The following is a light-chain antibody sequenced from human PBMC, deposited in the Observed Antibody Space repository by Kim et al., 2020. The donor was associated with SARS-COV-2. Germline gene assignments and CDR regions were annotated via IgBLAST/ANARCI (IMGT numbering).Light chain of an antibody. CDR2: DAS. Sequence: DIQMTQSPSTLSASVGDRVTITCRASHSISSWLAWYQQKPGKAPKLLIYDASTLESGVPSRFSGSGSGTEFTLTISSLQPDDFATYYCQQNHDYSRFGQGTRLEIK. V-gene: IGKV1-5*01. J-gene: IGKJ5*01. CDR3: QQNHDYSR. CDR1: HSISSW.